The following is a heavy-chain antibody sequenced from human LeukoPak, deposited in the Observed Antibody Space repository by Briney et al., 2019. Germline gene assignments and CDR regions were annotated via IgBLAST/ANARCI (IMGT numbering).Heavy chain of an antibody. Sequence: GGSLRLSCAAPGFTFSSYWMGWVRQAPGKGLEWVANIKTEGYDKYYVDSLKGRFTISRDNANNSLYLQMDSLRAEDTAVYYCARALYNHGWFPDYFDYWGQGTLVTVSS. V-gene: IGHV3-7*01. D-gene: IGHD6-19*01. CDR1: GFTFSSYW. CDR3: ARALYNHGWFPDYFDY. J-gene: IGHJ4*02. CDR2: IKTEGYDK.